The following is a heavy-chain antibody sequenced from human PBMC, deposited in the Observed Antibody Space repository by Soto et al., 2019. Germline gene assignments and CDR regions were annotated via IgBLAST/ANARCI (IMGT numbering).Heavy chain of an antibody. CDR2: VYYRGRS. V-gene: IGHV4-39*01. CDR1: GGSVSNSNYY. Sequence: SETLSLTCTVSGGSVSNSNYYWGWICQSPGKGLEWIGSVYYRGRSYSKSSVKSRVTISVDTSKNQFSLNLNSVTASDTAVYYCVSQRTSVLTQAYFDYWGPGALVTVSS. D-gene: IGHD2-8*01. CDR3: VSQRTSVLTQAYFDY. J-gene: IGHJ4*02.